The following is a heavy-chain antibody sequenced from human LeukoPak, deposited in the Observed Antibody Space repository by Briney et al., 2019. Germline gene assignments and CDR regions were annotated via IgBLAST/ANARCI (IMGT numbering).Heavy chain of an antibody. Sequence: SVKVSCKASGGTFSSYAISWVRQAPGQGLEWMGGTIPIFGTANYAQKFQGRVTITADESTSTAYMELSSLRSEDTAVYYCAREAGRFWNPTFDYWGQGTLVTVSS. CDR1: GGTFSSYA. J-gene: IGHJ4*02. CDR3: AREAGRFWNPTFDY. D-gene: IGHD3-3*01. CDR2: TIPIFGTA. V-gene: IGHV1-69*13.